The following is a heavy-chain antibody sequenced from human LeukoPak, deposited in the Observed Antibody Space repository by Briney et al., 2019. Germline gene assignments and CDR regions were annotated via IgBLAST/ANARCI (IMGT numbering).Heavy chain of an antibody. CDR2: IYHSGST. J-gene: IGHJ4*02. Sequence: SETLSLTCTVSGYSISSGYYWGWIRPPPGKGLEWIGSIYHSGSTYYNPSLKSRVTISVDTSKNQFSLKLSSVTAADTAVYYCAARSWIQLWLRYFDYWGQGTLVTVSS. CDR3: AARSWIQLWLRYFDY. V-gene: IGHV4-38-2*02. CDR1: GYSISSGYY. D-gene: IGHD5-18*01.